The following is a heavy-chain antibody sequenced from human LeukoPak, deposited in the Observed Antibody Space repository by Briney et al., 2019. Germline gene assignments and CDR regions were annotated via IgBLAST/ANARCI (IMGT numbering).Heavy chain of an antibody. Sequence: SETLSLTCTVSGGSISSGDYYWSWIRQPPGKGLEWIGYIYYSGSTYYNPSLKSRVTISVDTSKNQFSLKLSSVTAADTAVYYCARAPGAYDAFDIWGQGTMVTVSS. CDR3: ARAPGAYDAFDI. V-gene: IGHV4-30-4*08. J-gene: IGHJ3*02. CDR1: GGSISSGDYY. CDR2: IYYSGST.